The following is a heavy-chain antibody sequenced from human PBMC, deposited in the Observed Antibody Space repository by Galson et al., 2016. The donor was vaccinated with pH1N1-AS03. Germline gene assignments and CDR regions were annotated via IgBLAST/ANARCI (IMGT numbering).Heavy chain of an antibody. CDR1: GGSISSYY. CDR3: ARFPDYGDDVGY. Sequence: ETLSLTCTVSGGSISSYYWSWIRQPPGKRLEWIGYIFYNGTTNYNPSLKSRVTISVDTSKNQFSLKLTAVTAADTAVYYCARFPDYGDDVGYWGQGTLVTVSS. V-gene: IGHV4-59*08. D-gene: IGHD4-17*01. J-gene: IGHJ4*02. CDR2: IFYNGTT.